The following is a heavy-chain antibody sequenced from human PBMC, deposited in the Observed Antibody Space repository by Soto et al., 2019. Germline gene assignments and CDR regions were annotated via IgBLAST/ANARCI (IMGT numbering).Heavy chain of an antibody. J-gene: IGHJ4*02. CDR3: ARCDSGSYYGFDY. CDR1: GGSFSGYY. Sequence: QVQLQQWGAGLLKPSETLSLTCAVYGGSFSGYYWSWIRQPPGKGLEWIGEINHSGSTNYNPSLKSLVTISVDTSKNQFSLKLSSVNAADTAVYYCARCDSGSYYGFDYWGQGTLVTVSS. CDR2: INHSGST. D-gene: IGHD1-26*01. V-gene: IGHV4-34*01.